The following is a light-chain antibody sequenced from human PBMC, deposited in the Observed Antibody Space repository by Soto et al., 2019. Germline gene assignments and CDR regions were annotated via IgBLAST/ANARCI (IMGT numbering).Light chain of an antibody. CDR3: QQLHGYPIT. CDR2: AAS. J-gene: IGKJ5*01. V-gene: IGKV1-9*01. Sequence: ILLTHSPYSVYTPVGGTVTLTFRASQGIDTALAWYQQKPGKAPKLLIYAASNFQSGVPSRFSGSGSGTHFTLTISSLQPEDFATYYCQQLHGYPITFGQGTRLEIK. CDR1: QGIDTA.